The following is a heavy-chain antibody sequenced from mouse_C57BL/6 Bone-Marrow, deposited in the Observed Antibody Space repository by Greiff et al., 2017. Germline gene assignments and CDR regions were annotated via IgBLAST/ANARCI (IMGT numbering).Heavy chain of an antibody. D-gene: IGHD1-1*01. CDR1: GYAFSSSW. CDR2: IYPGDGDT. Sequence: VQLQQSGPELVKPGASVKISCKASGYAFSSSWMNWVKQRPGKGLEWIGRIYPGDGDTNYNGKFKGKATLTADKSSSTAYMQLSSLTSEDSAVYFCAREDYYGSSYHYWGQGTTLTVSS. CDR3: AREDYYGSSYHY. V-gene: IGHV1-82*01. J-gene: IGHJ2*01.